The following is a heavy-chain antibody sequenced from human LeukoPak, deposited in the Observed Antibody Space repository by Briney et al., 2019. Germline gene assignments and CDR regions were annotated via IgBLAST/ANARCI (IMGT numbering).Heavy chain of an antibody. CDR1: GFTFNTYT. CDR2: ISGSSGII. J-gene: IGHJ3*01. CDR3: ARSSYSSSSSV. D-gene: IGHD6-6*01. Sequence: GGSLRLSCAASGFTFNTYTMNWVRQAPGKGLEWVSYISGSSGIIDYADSVRGRFTISRDNAKNSPYLQMNSLRAEDTAVYYCARSSYSSSSSVWGQGTMVTVSS. V-gene: IGHV3-48*01.